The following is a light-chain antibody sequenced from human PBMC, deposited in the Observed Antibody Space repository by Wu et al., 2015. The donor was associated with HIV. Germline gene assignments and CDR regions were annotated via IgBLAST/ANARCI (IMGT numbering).Light chain of an antibody. CDR3: QQHSSWPLT. V-gene: IGKV3-11*01. CDR2: GAS. Sequence: EIVLTQSPATLSLFPGERATLSCRASQGVNSYLAWYQQTPGQAPRLLMYGASNRATGTPARFSGSGFGTDFTLTISSLEPEDFAVYYCQQHSSWPLTFGQGTRLEIK. CDR1: QGVNSY. J-gene: IGKJ5*01.